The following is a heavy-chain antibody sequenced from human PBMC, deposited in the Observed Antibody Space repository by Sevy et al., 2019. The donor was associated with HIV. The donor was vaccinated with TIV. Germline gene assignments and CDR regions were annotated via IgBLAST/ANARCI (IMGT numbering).Heavy chain of an antibody. D-gene: IGHD3-22*01. CDR1: GFTFSTYA. V-gene: IGHV3-30*04. CDR2: ISYDGSNT. J-gene: IGHJ4*02. Sequence: GGSLRLSCTASGFTFSTYAMHWVRQAPGKGLEWVADISYDGSNTSYAAPVMGRFTISRDSSKNTLYLQMNSLRAEDTAVYFCARDGGYDSRGYDLSNYWGQGTLVTVSS. CDR3: ARDGGYDSRGYDLSNY.